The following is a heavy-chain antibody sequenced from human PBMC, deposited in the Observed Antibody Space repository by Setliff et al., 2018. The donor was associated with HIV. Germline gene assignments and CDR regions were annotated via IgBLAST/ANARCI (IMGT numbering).Heavy chain of an antibody. D-gene: IGHD2-21*02. J-gene: IGHJ2*01. CDR2: SIPIFGTK. V-gene: IGHV1-69*05. CDR1: GGTFSSYA. CDR3: ARDHCGGDCYSLWYFDL. Sequence: SVKVSCKASGGTFSSYAISWVRQAPGQGLEWMGGSIPIFGTKNYAQKFQGRVTITTDESTSTAYMELSSLRSEDTAVYYCARDHCGGDCYSLWYFDLWGRGTLVTVSS.